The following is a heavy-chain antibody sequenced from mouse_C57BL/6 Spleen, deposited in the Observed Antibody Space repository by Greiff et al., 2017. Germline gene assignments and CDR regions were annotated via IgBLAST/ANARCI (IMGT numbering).Heavy chain of an antibody. Sequence: VQLKESGPGLVKPSQSLSLSCSATGYSFTSGYYWNWIRQFPGNKLEWMGYISYDGSNNYNPSLKNRIPITRDTSKNQFFLKLNSVTTEDTATYYCARGLTAVVAPLDYWGQGTTLTVSS. CDR2: ISYDGSN. CDR1: GYSFTSGYY. D-gene: IGHD1-1*01. V-gene: IGHV3-6*01. J-gene: IGHJ2*01. CDR3: ARGLTAVVAPLDY.